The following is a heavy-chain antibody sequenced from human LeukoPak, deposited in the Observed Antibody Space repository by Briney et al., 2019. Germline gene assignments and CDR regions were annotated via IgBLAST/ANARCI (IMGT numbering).Heavy chain of an antibody. J-gene: IGHJ4*02. D-gene: IGHD4-17*01. CDR1: GFTFTSYW. V-gene: IGHV3-74*01. Sequence: GGSLRLSCAASGFTFTSYWMHWVRQPPGKGLVWVSRVEHDGSRTAYADSVTGRFTISRDNARNMVYLQMNSLRAEDTAVYYCATDLGWGQGTLVTLSS. CDR3: ATDLG. CDR2: VEHDGSRT.